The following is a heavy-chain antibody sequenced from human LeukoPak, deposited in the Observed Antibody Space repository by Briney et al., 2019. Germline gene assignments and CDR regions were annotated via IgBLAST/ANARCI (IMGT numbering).Heavy chain of an antibody. D-gene: IGHD5-12*01. V-gene: IGHV4-38-2*02. Sequence: SETLSLTCSVSGYSISSGYYWAWIRQPPGKGLEWIGTIYHSGNTYYNPSLKSRVTISVDTSKNQFSLKLSSVTAADTAVYYCARLIKSGYNGRFDYWGQGTLVTVSS. CDR3: ARLIKSGYNGRFDY. CDR1: GYSISSGYY. CDR2: IYHSGNT. J-gene: IGHJ4*02.